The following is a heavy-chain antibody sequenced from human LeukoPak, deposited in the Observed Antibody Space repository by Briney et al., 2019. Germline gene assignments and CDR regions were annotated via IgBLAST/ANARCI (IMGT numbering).Heavy chain of an antibody. J-gene: IGHJ3*01. CDR1: GGSFTTHY. V-gene: IGHV4-59*11. CDR3: ASDSISINAFDA. Sequence: SETLSLTCTVSGGSFTTHYWSWIRQPPGKGLEWIRYISYIGSTNYNPSLKSRVTISIDTSKNEVSLMLTSVTAADTAVYYCASDSISINAFDAWGQGTMVTVSS. CDR2: ISYIGST. D-gene: IGHD3-10*01.